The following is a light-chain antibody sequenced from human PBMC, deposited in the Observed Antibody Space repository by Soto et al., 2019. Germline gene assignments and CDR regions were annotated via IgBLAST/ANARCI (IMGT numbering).Light chain of an antibody. V-gene: IGKV1-39*01. CDR3: MQTLLTWT. Sequence: DIQMTQSPSSLSASVGDRVTITCRASQSISSYLNWYQQKPGKAPKLLIYAASSLQSGVPSRFSGSGSGTDFTLKISRVEAGDVGVYYCMQTLLTWTFGQGTKVDIK. J-gene: IGKJ1*01. CDR1: QSISSY. CDR2: AAS.